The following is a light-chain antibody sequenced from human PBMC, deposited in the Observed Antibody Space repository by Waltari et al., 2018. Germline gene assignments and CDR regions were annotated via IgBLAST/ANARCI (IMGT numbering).Light chain of an antibody. CDR2: WAS. Sequence: DIVMTQSPDSLAVSLGVRATIDCKSSQSVSYTPSNKPYLAWYQQKPGQPPKLIIYWASNRESGVPDRFSGSGSGTDFTLTISRLQAEDVAVYYCQQYYTTPLTCGGGTKVEI. CDR3: QQYYTTPLT. J-gene: IGKJ4*01. V-gene: IGKV4-1*01. CDR1: QSVSYTPSNKPY.